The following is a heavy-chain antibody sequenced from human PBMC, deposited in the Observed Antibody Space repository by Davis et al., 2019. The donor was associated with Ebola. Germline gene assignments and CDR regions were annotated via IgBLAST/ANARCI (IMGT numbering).Heavy chain of an antibody. CDR3: TTPGGQDSGYDVFDI. CDR2: INPNDGKT. V-gene: IGHV1-46*03. J-gene: IGHJ3*02. CDR1: GYTFTNYY. Sequence: ASVTVSCKASGYTFTNYYMHWVRQMPGQGLEWMGLINPNDGKTIYAQKFQGRVTVTRDTSTTTVYMDLSSLRSEDTALYYCTTPGGQDSGYDVFDIWGQGTMVTVSS. D-gene: IGHD5-12*01.